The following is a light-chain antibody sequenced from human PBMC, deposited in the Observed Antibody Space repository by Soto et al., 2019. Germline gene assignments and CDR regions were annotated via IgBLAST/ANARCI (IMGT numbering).Light chain of an antibody. J-gene: IGLJ1*01. CDR2: EVS. CDR1: SSDVGGYNY. V-gene: IGLV2-14*01. Sequence: QSVLTQPASVSGSPGQSITISCTGTSSDVGGYNYVSWYRQHPGKAPKLMIYEVSNRPSGFSNRFSGSKSGNTASLTISGLRAGDEADYYCSSYTSSSTLYVFGTGTKVTVL. CDR3: SSYTSSSTLYV.